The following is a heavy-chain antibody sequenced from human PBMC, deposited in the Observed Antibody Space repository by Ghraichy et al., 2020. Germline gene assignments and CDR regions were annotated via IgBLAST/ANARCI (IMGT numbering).Heavy chain of an antibody. J-gene: IGHJ4*02. CDR1: GGSFSGYY. D-gene: IGHD2-2*01. CDR3: ARGQYCSSTSCEARPARPLAYYFGY. CDR2: INHSGST. V-gene: IGHV4-34*01. Sequence: SQTLSLTCAVYGGSFSGYYWSWIRQPPGKGLEWIVEINHSGSTNYNPSLKSRVTISVDTSKNQFSLKLSSVTAADTAVYYCARGQYCSSTSCEARPARPLAYYFGYWGQGTLVTVSS.